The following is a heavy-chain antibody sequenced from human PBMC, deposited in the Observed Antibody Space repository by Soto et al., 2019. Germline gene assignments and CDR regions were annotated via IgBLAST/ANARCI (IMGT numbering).Heavy chain of an antibody. CDR2: TYYSGST. J-gene: IGHJ4*02. CDR3: ARERRITMIVDRAKYSHYLDY. Sequence: SETLSLTCTVSGGSISSGDYYWSWIRQPPGKGLDWIGYTYYSGSTYYNPSLKSRVTISVNTSKNQFSLKLSSVTAADTAVYYCARERRITMIVDRAKYSHYLDYWGQGTLVTVSS. CDR1: GGSISSGDYY. V-gene: IGHV4-30-4*01. D-gene: IGHD3-22*01.